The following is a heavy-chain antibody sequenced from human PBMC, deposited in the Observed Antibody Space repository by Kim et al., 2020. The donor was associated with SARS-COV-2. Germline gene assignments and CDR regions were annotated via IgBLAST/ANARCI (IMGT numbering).Heavy chain of an antibody. V-gene: IGHV4-34*01. CDR2: INHSGST. CDR3: ARTRLGELSNFDY. D-gene: IGHD3-16*02. Sequence: SETLSLTCAVYGGSFSGYYWSWIRQPPGKGLEWIGEINHSGSTNYNPSLKSRVTISVDTSKNQFSLKLSSVTTADTAVYYCARTRLGELSNFDYWGQGTLVTVSS. CDR1: GGSFSGYY. J-gene: IGHJ4*02.